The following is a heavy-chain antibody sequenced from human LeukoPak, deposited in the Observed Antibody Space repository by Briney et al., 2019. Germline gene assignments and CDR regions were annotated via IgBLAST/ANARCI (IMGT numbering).Heavy chain of an antibody. CDR2: IYHSGST. Sequence: PSETLSLTCTVSGYSISSGYYWGWIRQPPGKGLEWIGSIYHSGSTYYNPSLKSRVTISVDTSKNQFSLKLSSVTAPDTAVYYCARDLTGGSSWYQYYFDYWGQGTLVTVSS. J-gene: IGHJ4*02. V-gene: IGHV4-38-2*02. D-gene: IGHD6-13*01. CDR3: ARDLTGGSSWYQYYFDY. CDR1: GYSISSGYY.